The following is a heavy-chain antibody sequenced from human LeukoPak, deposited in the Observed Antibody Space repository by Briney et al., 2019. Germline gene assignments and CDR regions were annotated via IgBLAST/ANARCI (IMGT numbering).Heavy chain of an antibody. CDR2: IYYGGST. J-gene: IGHJ5*02. CDR3: ARNRGFCSGGSCYGWFDP. Sequence: KPSETLSLTCTVSGGSVSSYYLSWIQQPPGKGLEWIGYIYYGGSTNYNPSFKSRVTISADTSKNQFSLKLTSVTTADTAVYYCARNRGFCSGGSCYGWFDPWGQGTLVLVSS. V-gene: IGHV4-59*02. D-gene: IGHD2-15*01. CDR1: GGSVSSYY.